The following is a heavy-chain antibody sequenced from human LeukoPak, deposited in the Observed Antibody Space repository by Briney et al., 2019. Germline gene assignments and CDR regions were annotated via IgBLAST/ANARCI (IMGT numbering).Heavy chain of an antibody. CDR2: IYYSGST. Sequence: SETLSLTCTVSGGSISSYYWSWIRQPPGKGLEWIGYIYYSGSTNYNPSLKSRVTISVDTSKNQFSLKLSSVTAADTAVYYCARAVSSGWYGLFGPTAERVFDPWGQGTLVTVSS. CDR3: ARAVSSGWYGLFGPTAERVFDP. D-gene: IGHD6-13*01. V-gene: IGHV4-59*01. J-gene: IGHJ5*02. CDR1: GGSISSYY.